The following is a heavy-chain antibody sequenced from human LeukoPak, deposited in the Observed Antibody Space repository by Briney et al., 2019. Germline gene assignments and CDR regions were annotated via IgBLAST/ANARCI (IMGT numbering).Heavy chain of an antibody. CDR1: GYTFTSYG. Sequence: ASVKVSCKASGYTFTSYGISWVRQAPGQGLEWMGWISAYNGNTNYAQKLQGRVTITRDTSASTAYMELSSLRSEDTAVYYCASIIAAAVDWFDPWGQGTLVTVSS. V-gene: IGHV1-18*01. CDR2: ISAYNGNT. CDR3: ASIIAAAVDWFDP. J-gene: IGHJ5*02. D-gene: IGHD6-13*01.